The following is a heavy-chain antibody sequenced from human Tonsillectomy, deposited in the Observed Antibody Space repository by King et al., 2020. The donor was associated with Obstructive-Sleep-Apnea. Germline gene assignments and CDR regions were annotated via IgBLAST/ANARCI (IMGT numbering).Heavy chain of an antibody. CDR3: AKDKDSSGWYADY. Sequence: VQLVESGGGLVQPGRSLRLSCVASGFTFDDYAMHWVRQAPGKGLEWVSGISWNSGRIGYVDAVEGRFTIYRDNVKKSLYLQMNSLRVGDTALYYCAKDKDSSGWYADYWGQGTLVTVSS. V-gene: IGHV3-9*01. CDR1: GFTFDDYA. J-gene: IGHJ4*02. CDR2: ISWNSGRI. D-gene: IGHD6-19*01.